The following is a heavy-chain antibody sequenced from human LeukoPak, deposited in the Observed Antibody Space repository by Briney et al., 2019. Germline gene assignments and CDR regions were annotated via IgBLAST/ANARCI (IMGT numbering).Heavy chain of an antibody. CDR2: ISYDGSNK. CDR1: GFTFSSYA. CDR3: ARVQVGDSRGYVFDY. J-gene: IGHJ4*02. D-gene: IGHD3-22*01. Sequence: GGSLRLSCAASGFTFSSYAMHWVRQAPGNGLEWVAVISYDGSNKYYADSVKGRFTISRDNSKNTLYLQMNSLRAEDTAVYYCARVQVGDSRGYVFDYWGQGTLVTVSS. V-gene: IGHV3-30-3*01.